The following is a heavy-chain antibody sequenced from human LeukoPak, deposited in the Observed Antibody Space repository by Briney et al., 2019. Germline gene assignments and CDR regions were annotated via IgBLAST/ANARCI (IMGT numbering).Heavy chain of an antibody. CDR2: IKHDDSEK. V-gene: IGHV3-7*05. J-gene: IGHJ1*01. CDR3: ARSGMAVAATPWD. Sequence: GGSLRLSCAASGFSFSSSWMTWVRQAPGKGLEWVANIKHDDSEKHYVDSVKGRFTISRDNAKNSVYLQMNSLRAEDTAVYYCARSGMAVAATPWDWGQGTLVTVSS. D-gene: IGHD6-19*01. CDR1: GFSFSSSW.